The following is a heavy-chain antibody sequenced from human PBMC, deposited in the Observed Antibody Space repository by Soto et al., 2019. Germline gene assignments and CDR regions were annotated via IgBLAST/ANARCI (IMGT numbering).Heavy chain of an antibody. J-gene: IGHJ4*02. CDR3: ARDLGGPDY. CDR1: DFSLSPYW. V-gene: IGHV3-74*03. D-gene: IGHD3-16*01. Sequence: GGSLRLSCAASDFSLSPYWMHWVRQVPGRGLEWVARLSSDGFGAAYADSVKGRFFISRDIARNTLSLQMDSLRADDTAVYYCARDLGGPDYWGRGTSVTVSS. CDR2: LSSDGFGA.